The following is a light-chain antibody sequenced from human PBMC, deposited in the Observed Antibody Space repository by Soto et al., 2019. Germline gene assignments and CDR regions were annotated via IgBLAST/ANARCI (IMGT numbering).Light chain of an antibody. Sequence: DIQMTQSPSTLSASVGDRVTITCRASQTINSWLAWYKQKPGKAPKVLIFDASSLKTGVPSRFSGSAFGTEFTLTISSLQPEDFETYYCQQLAGFPITFGQGTRLEI. CDR1: QTINSW. J-gene: IGKJ5*01. CDR2: DAS. V-gene: IGKV1-5*01. CDR3: QQLAGFPIT.